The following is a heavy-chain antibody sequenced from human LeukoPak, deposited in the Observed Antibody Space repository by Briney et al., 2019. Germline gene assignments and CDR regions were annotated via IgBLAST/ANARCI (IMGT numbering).Heavy chain of an antibody. CDR3: ARGGGSYYFDY. Sequence: GGSLRLSCAASGFTFTTYAMSWVRQAPGKGLEWVSVIYSGGSTYYADSVKGRFTISRDNSKNTLYLQMNSLRAEDTAVYYCARGGGSYYFDYWGQGTLVTVSS. D-gene: IGHD3-10*01. J-gene: IGHJ4*02. CDR2: IYSGGST. CDR1: GFTFTTYA. V-gene: IGHV3-53*01.